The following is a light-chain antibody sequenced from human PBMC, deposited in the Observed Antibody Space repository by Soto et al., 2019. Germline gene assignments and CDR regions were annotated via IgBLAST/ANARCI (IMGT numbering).Light chain of an antibody. CDR2: HVT. CDR1: SSDIGHYDY. Sequence: QSVLTQPASVSGSPGQSITISCTGTSSDIGHYDYVSWYQQHPGKAPKLMIYHVTYRPSGVSNRYSGSKPGNSASLTISGLQTDDEADYYCCSLTTSHTYVFGSGTKVTVL. J-gene: IGLJ1*01. CDR3: CSLTTSHTYV. V-gene: IGLV2-14*03.